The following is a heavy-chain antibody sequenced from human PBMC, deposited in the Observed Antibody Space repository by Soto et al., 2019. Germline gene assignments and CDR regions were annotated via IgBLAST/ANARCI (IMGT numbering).Heavy chain of an antibody. CDR2: IIPMFGTA. J-gene: IGHJ4*01. CDR1: GGTFSTYA. D-gene: IGHD5-12*01. Sequence: QVQLVQSGAEVKKPESSVKVSCKAPGGTFSTYAISWVRQAPGQGLEWMGGIIPMFGTANYAQRFQDSVTITADESTYTDYMELSSLRSEDTAVYFYASGIQRWLRRIINGYSGWGHGTLVTVSS. V-gene: IGHV1-69*12. CDR3: ASGIQRWLRRIINGYSG.